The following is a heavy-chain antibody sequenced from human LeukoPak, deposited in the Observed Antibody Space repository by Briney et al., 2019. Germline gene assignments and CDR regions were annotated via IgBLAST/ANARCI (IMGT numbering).Heavy chain of an antibody. Sequence: PGGSLRLSCAASGFRFNDYAMHWVRQAPGEGLEWVSGISWNSGNIGYADSVKGRFTISRDNAKNSLDLQMNGLRTEDTALYYCAKASTAIAATGQGFDVWGQGTMVTV. CDR3: AKASTAIAATGQGFDV. CDR2: ISWNSGNI. V-gene: IGHV3-9*01. J-gene: IGHJ3*01. CDR1: GFRFNDYA. D-gene: IGHD6-13*01.